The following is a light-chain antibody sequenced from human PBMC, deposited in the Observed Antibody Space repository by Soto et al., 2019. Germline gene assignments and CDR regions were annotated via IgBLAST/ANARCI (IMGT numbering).Light chain of an antibody. J-gene: IGLJ3*02. CDR3: SSYRSGSTLV. Sequence: QSALTQPASVSGSPGQSITISCTGTSSDVGGSNYVSWYQQHPGKAPKLMIYDVHNRPSGISNRFSGSKSGNTASLTISGLHTEDEADYYCSSYRSGSTLVFGGGTKLTVL. V-gene: IGLV2-14*03. CDR1: SSDVGGSNY. CDR2: DVH.